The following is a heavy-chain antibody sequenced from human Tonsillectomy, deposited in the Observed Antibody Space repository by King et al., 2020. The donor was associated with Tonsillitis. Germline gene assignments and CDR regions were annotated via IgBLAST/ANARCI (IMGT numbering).Heavy chain of an antibody. D-gene: IGHD3-22*01. CDR1: GGSISSSSYY. CDR2: IYYSGST. Sequence: QLQESGPGLVKPSETLSLTCTVSGGSISSSSYYWGWIRQPPGKGLEWIGSIYYSGSTYYNPSLKSRVTISVDTSKNQFSLKLSSVTAADTAVYYLARPWYYDSSGYAPSHWYFDLWGRGTLVTVSS. J-gene: IGHJ2*01. V-gene: IGHV4-39*01. CDR3: ARPWYYDSSGYAPSHWYFDL.